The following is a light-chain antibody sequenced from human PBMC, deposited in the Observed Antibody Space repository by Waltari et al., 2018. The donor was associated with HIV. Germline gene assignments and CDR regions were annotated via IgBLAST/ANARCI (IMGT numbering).Light chain of an antibody. Sequence: EIVLTQSPGTLSLSPGERATLSCRASQSFSSSYLVWYQQKPGQAPRLLIYGASSRATGIPDRCSGSGSGTDFTLTISRLEPEDFAVYYCQQYGSSPWTFGQGTKVKIK. CDR2: GAS. CDR1: QSFSSSY. CDR3: QQYGSSPWT. J-gene: IGKJ1*01. V-gene: IGKV3-20*01.